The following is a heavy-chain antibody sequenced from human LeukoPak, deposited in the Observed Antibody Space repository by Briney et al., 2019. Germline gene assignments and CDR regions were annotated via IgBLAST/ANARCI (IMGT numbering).Heavy chain of an antibody. J-gene: IGHJ4*02. CDR2: INDSGTT. V-gene: IGHV4-34*01. CDR3: ARLPLGAFGEVLNFDS. CDR1: SEFFSGYF. Sequence: SETLSLTCGVSSEFFSGYFWGWLRQPPGKGLEWIGDINDSGTTKYNPTLKSRVTISIDTSKKQFSLKVKSVTAADTAVYYCARLPLGAFGEVLNFDSWGQGTLVTVPS. D-gene: IGHD3-16*01.